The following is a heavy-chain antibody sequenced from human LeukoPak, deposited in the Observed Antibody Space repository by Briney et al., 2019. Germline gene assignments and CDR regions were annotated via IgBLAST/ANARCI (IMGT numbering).Heavy chain of an antibody. Sequence: PGGSLRLSCAASGFTFSSYAMSWVRQAPGKGLEWVSATSGSGGSTYYADSVKGRFTISRDNSKNTLYLQMNSLRAEDTAVYYCAKGRYSYGLYYFDYWGQGTLVTVSS. CDR3: AKGRYSYGLYYFDY. CDR2: TSGSGGST. D-gene: IGHD5-18*01. CDR1: GFTFSSYA. V-gene: IGHV3-23*01. J-gene: IGHJ4*02.